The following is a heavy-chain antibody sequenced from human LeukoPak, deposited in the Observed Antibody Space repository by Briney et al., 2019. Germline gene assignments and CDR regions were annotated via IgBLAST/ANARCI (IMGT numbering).Heavy chain of an antibody. CDR2: INPNSGGT. CDR1: GYTFTGYY. CDR3: AREEDSLRYCSGGSCLPFDY. V-gene: IGHV1-2*02. J-gene: IGHJ4*02. Sequence: GASVKVSCKASGYTFTGYYMHWVRQAPGQGLEWMGWINPNSGGTNYAQKFQGRVTMTRDTSISTAYMELSRLRSDDTAVYYCAREEDSLRYCSGGSCLPFDYWGQGTLVTVSS. D-gene: IGHD2-15*01.